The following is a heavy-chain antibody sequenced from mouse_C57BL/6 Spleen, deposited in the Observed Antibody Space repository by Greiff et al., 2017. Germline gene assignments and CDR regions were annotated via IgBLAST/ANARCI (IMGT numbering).Heavy chain of an antibody. CDR1: GFTFSSYA. CDR3: ARRGLGYDGYFLYYYDC. CDR2: ISDGGSYT. Sequence: DVQLVESGGGLVKPGGSLKLSCAASGFTFSSYAMSWVRQTPEKRLEWVATISDGGSYTYYPDNAKNTLYLQMSHLKSEDTAMYYCARRGLGYDGYFLYYYDCWGQGTTLTVSS. D-gene: IGHD2-3*01. J-gene: IGHJ2*01. V-gene: IGHV5-4*01.